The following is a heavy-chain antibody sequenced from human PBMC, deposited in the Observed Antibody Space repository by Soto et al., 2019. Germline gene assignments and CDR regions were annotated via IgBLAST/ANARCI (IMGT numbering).Heavy chain of an antibody. CDR2: IYKSGST. CDR3: ARVYFGSGTCVDQ. CDR1: GGSVRTGGYY. V-gene: IGHV4-31*03. D-gene: IGHD3-10*01. Sequence: QVHLQESGPRLVRPSETLSLTCSVSGGSVRTGGYYWNWIRQYPEKGLEWIGYIYKSGSTEYNPSLKSRLTISIDTSKDQFSLRLKSVTAADTALYYCARVYFGSGTCVDQWGQGVLVTVSS. J-gene: IGHJ4*02.